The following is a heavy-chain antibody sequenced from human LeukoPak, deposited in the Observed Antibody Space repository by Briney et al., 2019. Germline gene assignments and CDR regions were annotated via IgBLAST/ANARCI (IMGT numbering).Heavy chain of an antibody. D-gene: IGHD3-10*01. CDR2: IGDSGGST. CDR3: AKTLYGSGSYYY. Sequence: GGSLRLSCAASGFTFSNYAISWVRQAPGKGLEWVSTIGDSGGSTYYADSVKGRFTISRDNSKNTLYLQMNSLRAEDTAVYYCAKTLYGSGSYYYWGQGALVTVSS. V-gene: IGHV3-23*01. J-gene: IGHJ4*02. CDR1: GFTFSNYA.